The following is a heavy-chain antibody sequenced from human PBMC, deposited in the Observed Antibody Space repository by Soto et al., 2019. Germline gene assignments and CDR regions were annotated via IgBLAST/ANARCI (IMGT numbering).Heavy chain of an antibody. CDR3: ATGFYAGTATPRLDS. D-gene: IGHD3-16*01. V-gene: IGHV3-23*01. J-gene: IGHJ4*02. Sequence: EVQLLESGGGFVQPGGSLRLSCAASGLTFSNYAMSWVRQAPGKGLEWFSAITGRGAGTYYADSMKGRFTISRDNSNNTLYLQVNSLRAEDTAVYYCATGFYAGTATPRLDSLGQGTLGTVSS. CDR2: ITGRGAGT. CDR1: GLTFSNYA.